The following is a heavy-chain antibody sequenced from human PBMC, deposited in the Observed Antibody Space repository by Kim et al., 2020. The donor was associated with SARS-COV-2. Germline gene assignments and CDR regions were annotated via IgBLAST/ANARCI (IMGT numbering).Heavy chain of an antibody. V-gene: IGHV3-11*05. D-gene: IGHD3-22*01. Sequence: GGSLRLSCAASGFTFSDYYMSWIRQAPGKGLEWVSYISSSSSYTNYADSVKGRFTISRDNAKNSLYLQMNSLRAEDTAVYYCARDLTDYYDSSGYYFDWGQGTLVTVSS. CDR1: GFTFSDYY. J-gene: IGHJ4*02. CDR3: ARDLTDYYDSSGYYFD. CDR2: ISSSSSYT.